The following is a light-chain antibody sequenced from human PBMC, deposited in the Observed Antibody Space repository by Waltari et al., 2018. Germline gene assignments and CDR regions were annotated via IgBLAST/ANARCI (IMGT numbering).Light chain of an antibody. V-gene: IGLV7-43*01. CDR3: LLYCGYLQLV. CDR1: TGAATSGNY. Sequence: QTVVTQEPSLTVSPGGTVTLTCASSTGAATSGNYPHWFQKKVGQAPRALIYSTSNKHSWTPARFSGSLLGGKAALTLSNVLPEDEAEYYCLLYCGYLQLVFGGGTKLTVL. CDR2: STS. J-gene: IGLJ2*01.